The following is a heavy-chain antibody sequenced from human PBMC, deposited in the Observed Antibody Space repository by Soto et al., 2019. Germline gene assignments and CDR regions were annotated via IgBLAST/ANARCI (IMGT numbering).Heavy chain of an antibody. CDR3: ARQRGDFWSGYYKGPLDY. J-gene: IGHJ4*02. Sequence: QLQLQESGPGLVKPSETLSLTCTVSGGSISSSSYYWGWIRQPPGKGLEWIGSIYYSGSTYYNPSLKSRVTISVDTSKNQFSLKLSSVTAADTAVYYCARQRGDFWSGYYKGPLDYWGQGTLVTVSS. CDR2: IYYSGST. V-gene: IGHV4-39*01. CDR1: GGSISSSSYY. D-gene: IGHD3-3*01.